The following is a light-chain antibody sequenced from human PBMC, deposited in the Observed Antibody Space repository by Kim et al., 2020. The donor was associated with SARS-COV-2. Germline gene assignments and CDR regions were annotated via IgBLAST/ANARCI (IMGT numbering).Light chain of an antibody. J-gene: IGLJ3*02. CDR1: GSNIGSDYV. CDR3: QSYDNNLRGAV. Sequence: QRVTISCYGTGSNIGSDYVVHWYHQLPGAAPKVVIYSNDKRPSGVPDRFSGSQSGPSASLAITGLQPDDEGYYYCQSYDNNLRGAVFGGGTKVTVL. V-gene: IGLV1-40*01. CDR2: SND.